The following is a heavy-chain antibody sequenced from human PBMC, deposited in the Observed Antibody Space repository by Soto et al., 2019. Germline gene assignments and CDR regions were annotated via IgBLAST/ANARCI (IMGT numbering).Heavy chain of an antibody. V-gene: IGHV3-21*01. J-gene: IGHJ4*02. D-gene: IGHD4-17*01. CDR3: AREGSLYVDSVANCVDF. CDR2: ISSTSRFI. CDR1: GFTFRSFS. Sequence: GGSLRLPCAASGFTFRSFSVHWVLQATGKILEWLSSISSTSRFIYYADSVKGRFTISRDNARNSLSLQMSSLRAEDTAVYYCAREGSLYVDSVANCVDFWGQGALVTVSS.